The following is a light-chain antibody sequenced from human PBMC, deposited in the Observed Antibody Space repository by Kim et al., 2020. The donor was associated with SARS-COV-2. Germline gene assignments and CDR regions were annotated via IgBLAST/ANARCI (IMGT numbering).Light chain of an antibody. CDR1: QSVSSNY. CDR3: QQYGSSPYT. V-gene: IGKV3-20*01. Sequence: LSTGDRATLSCRASQSVSSNYVAWYQQKPAQAPRLLIYGASSRATGIPDRFSGSGSGTDFTLTISRLEPEDFTVYYCQQYGSSPYTFGQGTKLEI. J-gene: IGKJ2*01. CDR2: GAS.